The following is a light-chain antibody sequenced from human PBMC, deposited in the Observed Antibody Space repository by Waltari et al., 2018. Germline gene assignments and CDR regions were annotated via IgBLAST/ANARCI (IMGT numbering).Light chain of an antibody. J-gene: IGLJ2*01. CDR3: CAYAGSYTHVV. CDR2: DVS. Sequence: QSALTQPRSVSGSPGQSVTISCTGTSSDVGGYNYVSWYQQHPGKAPTLMIYDVSKRPSGVPDRFCGSKAGNTAALAISGLQAEDEADYYCCAYAGSYTHVVFGGGTKLTVL. CDR1: SSDVGGYNY. V-gene: IGLV2-11*01.